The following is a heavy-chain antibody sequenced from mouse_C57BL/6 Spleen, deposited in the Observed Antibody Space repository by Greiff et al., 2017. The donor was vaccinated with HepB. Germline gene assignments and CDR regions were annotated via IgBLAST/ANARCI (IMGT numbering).Heavy chain of an antibody. Sequence: QVQLQQSGAELMKPGASVKLSCKATGYTFTGYWIEWVKQRPGHGLEWIGEILPGSGSTNSNEKFKGKATFTADTSSNTAYMQLSSLTTEDSAIYYCARDRAAVETGAMDYWGQGTSVTVSS. J-gene: IGHJ4*01. CDR2: ILPGSGST. CDR1: GYTFTGYW. V-gene: IGHV1-9*01. D-gene: IGHD1-1*01. CDR3: ARDRAAVETGAMDY.